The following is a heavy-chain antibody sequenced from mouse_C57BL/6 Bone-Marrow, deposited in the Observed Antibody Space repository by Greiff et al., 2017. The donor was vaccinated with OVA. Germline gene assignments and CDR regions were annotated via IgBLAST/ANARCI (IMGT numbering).Heavy chain of an antibody. V-gene: IGHV1-72*01. CDR2: IDPHSGGT. J-gene: IGHJ2*01. D-gene: IGHD1-1*01. CDR3: ARKGIITTVVDY. CDR1: GYTFTSYW. Sequence: QVQLQQPGAELVKPGASVKLSCKASGYTFTSYWMPWVKQRPGRGLEWIGRIDPHSGGTKYNAKFKSKATLTVDKPSSTAYMQLSSLTSEDSAVYDCARKGIITTVVDYWGQGTTLTVSS.